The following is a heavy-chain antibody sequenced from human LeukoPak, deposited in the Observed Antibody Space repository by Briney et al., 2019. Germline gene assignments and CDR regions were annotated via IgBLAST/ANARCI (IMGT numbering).Heavy chain of an antibody. CDR3: ARLAGAYCGGDCYSTGGYYYYMDV. J-gene: IGHJ6*03. Sequence: GGSLRLSCAASGFTFSSYAVHWVRQAPGKGLEYVSAISSNGGSTYYANSVKGRFTISRDNSKNTLYLQMGSLRAEDMAVYYCARLAGAYCGGDCYSTGGYYYYMDVWGKGTTVTVSS. D-gene: IGHD2-21*02. V-gene: IGHV3-64*01. CDR1: GFTFSSYA. CDR2: ISSNGGST.